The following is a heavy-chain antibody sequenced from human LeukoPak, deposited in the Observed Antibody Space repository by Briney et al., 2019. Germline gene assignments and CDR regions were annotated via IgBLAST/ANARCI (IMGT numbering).Heavy chain of an antibody. J-gene: IGHJ5*02. CDR2: ISYDGSHK. CDR1: GITFRSYG. CDR3: AKGARGDTVTSIVGLNWFDP. Sequence: GGSLRLSCAASGITFRSYGMHWVRQAPGKGLEWAAVISYDGSHKYYADSVEGRFSISRDNSKNTLYLQMNSLRADDTAVYYCAKGARGDTVTSIVGLNWFDPWGQGTLVTVSS. V-gene: IGHV3-30*18. D-gene: IGHD4-17*01.